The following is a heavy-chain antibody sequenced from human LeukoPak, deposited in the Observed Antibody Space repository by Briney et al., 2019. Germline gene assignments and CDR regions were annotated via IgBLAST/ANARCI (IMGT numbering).Heavy chain of an antibody. D-gene: IGHD1-14*01. CDR1: GFPLYPCA. CDR2: ISGTTSGT. CDR3: AKVRTYFYHGLDV. V-gene: IGHV3-23*01. Sequence: GSPEPPFAAPGFPLYPCAMSRVRPAPGKGLEWALGISGTTSGTYYADSVKGRFTISRDNSKNTLFLQVNSLRAEDTAVYYCAKVRTYFYHGLDVWGQGTTVTVSS. J-gene: IGHJ6*02.